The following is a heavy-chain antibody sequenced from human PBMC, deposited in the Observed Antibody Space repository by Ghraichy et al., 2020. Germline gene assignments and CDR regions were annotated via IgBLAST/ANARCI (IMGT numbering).Heavy chain of an antibody. V-gene: IGHV3-23*01. Sequence: GGSLRLSCAASGFTFSSYAMSWVRQAPGKGLEWVSAISGSGGSTYYADSVKGRFTISRDNSKNTLYLQMNSLRAEDTAVYYCAKESRQSIAAPPDAFDIWGQGTMVTVSS. J-gene: IGHJ3*02. D-gene: IGHD6-6*01. CDR2: ISGSGGST. CDR1: GFTFSSYA. CDR3: AKESRQSIAAPPDAFDI.